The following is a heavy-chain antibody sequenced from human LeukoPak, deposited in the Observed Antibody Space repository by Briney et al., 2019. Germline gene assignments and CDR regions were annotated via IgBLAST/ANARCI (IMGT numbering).Heavy chain of an antibody. CDR2: INDDGSGT. D-gene: IGHD5-24*01. CDR1: GFTFSSYW. CDR3: ARGRPGYYFDY. Sequence: GGSLRLSCAASGFTFSSYWMHWVRHAPGKGLVWVSRINDDGSGTSYADSVKGRFTISRDNAKNTLYLQMNSLRAEDTTVYYCARGRPGYYFDYWGQGTLVTVSS. J-gene: IGHJ4*02. V-gene: IGHV3-74*01.